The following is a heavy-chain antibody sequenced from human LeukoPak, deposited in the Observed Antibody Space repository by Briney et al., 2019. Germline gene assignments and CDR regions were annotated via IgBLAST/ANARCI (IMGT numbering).Heavy chain of an antibody. CDR3: AREGEKGDGYNHGFDF. CDR1: GFTFSSYA. D-gene: IGHD5-24*01. CDR2: IVGSGGST. V-gene: IGHV3-23*01. J-gene: IGHJ4*02. Sequence: PGGSLRLSCAASGFTFSSYAMSWVRQAPGKGLEWVSAIVGSGGSTYYADSVKGRFTISRDNSKNTLNLQMNSLRAEDTAVYYCAREGEKGDGYNHGFDFWGQGTLVTVSS.